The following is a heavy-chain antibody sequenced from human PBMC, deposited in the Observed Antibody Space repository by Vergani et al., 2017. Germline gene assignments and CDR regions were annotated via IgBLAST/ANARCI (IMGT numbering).Heavy chain of an antibody. CDR2: IYYSGST. CDR3: ARVPDYYYGMDV. Sequence: QVQLQESGPGLVKPSQTLSLTCTVSGGSISSGGYYWSWVRQHPGKGLEWIGYIYYSGSTYYNPSLKRRVTISVETSKNQFSLKLSSVTAADTAVYYCARVPDYYYGMDVGGQGTTVTVSS. V-gene: IGHV4-31*03. J-gene: IGHJ6*02. CDR1: GGSISSGGYY.